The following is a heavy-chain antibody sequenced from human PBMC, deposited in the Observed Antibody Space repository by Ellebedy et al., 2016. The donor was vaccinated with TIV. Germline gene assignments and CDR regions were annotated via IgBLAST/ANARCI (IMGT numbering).Heavy chain of an antibody. CDR1: GVTFSNAW. J-gene: IGHJ4*02. CDR3: THHMEGATWN. CDR2: IKSKVDGGTT. V-gene: IGHV3-15*01. D-gene: IGHD1-26*01. Sequence: GGSLRLSCALSGVTFSNAWMSWVRQAPGKGLEWVGRIKSKVDGGTTDYAAPVTGKFIMSRDDSKNTFYLQMNSLKTEDTAVYYCTHHMEGATWNWGQGTLVTVSS.